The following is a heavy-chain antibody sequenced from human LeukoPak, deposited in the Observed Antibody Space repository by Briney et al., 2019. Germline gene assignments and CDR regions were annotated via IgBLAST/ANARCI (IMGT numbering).Heavy chain of an antibody. CDR1: GGTFSSYA. D-gene: IGHD5-24*01. CDR2: INPSGGST. Sequence: ASVKVSCKASGGTFSSYAISWVRQAPGQGLEWMGIINPSGGSTSYAQKFQGRVTMTRDMSTSTVYMELSSLRSEDTAVYYCARDTILGMATNHDAFDIWGQGTMVTVSS. J-gene: IGHJ3*02. CDR3: ARDTILGMATNHDAFDI. V-gene: IGHV1-46*01.